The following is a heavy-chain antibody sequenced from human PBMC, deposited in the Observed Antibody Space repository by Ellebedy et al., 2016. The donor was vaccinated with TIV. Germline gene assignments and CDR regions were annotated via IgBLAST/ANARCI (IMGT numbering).Heavy chain of an antibody. V-gene: IGHV4-34*01. CDR1: GGSFSGYY. J-gene: IGHJ4*02. CDR3: ASGGVVVTEE. D-gene: IGHD2-21*02. CDR2: INHSGST. Sequence: SETLSLTCAVYGGSFSGYYWSWIRQPPGKGLEWIGEINHSGSTNYNPSLKSRVTVSVDTSKNQFSLKLSSVTAADTAVYYCASGGVVVTEEWGQGTLVTVSS.